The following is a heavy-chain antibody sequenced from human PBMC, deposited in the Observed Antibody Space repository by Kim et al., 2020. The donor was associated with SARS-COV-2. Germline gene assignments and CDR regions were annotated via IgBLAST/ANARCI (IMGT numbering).Heavy chain of an antibody. Sequence: THRGATNYKLSLKSRVTISLDTSKNQFSLELSFVTAADTAVYYCARLSDRWGQGTLVTVSS. CDR2: THRGAT. CDR3: ARLSDR. J-gene: IGHJ5*02. V-gene: IGHV4-34*01.